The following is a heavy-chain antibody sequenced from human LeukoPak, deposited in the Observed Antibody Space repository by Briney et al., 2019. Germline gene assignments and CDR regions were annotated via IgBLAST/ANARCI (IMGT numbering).Heavy chain of an antibody. V-gene: IGHV1-69*04. J-gene: IGHJ4*02. D-gene: IGHD4-17*01. CDR3: ARLPGDYGDYVSDY. Sequence: GSSVKVSCKASGGTFSSYAISWVRQAPGQGLEWMGRIIPIFGIANYAQKFQGRVTITADKSTSTAYMELSSLRSEDTAVYYCARLPGDYGDYVSDYWGQGTLVTVSS. CDR2: IIPIFGIA. CDR1: GGTFSSYA.